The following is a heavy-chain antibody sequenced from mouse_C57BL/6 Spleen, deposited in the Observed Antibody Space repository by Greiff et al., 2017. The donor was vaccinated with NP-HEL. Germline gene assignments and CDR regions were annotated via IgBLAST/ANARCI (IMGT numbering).Heavy chain of an antibody. V-gene: IGHV1-61*01. CDR2: IYPSDSET. J-gene: IGHJ2*01. CDR3: ARGCTRDYFDY. CDR1: GYTFTSYW. Sequence: QVQLQQPGAELVRPGSSVKLSCKASGYTFTSYWMDWVKQRPGQGLEWIGNIYPSDSETHYNQKFKDKATLTVDKSSSTAYMQLSSLTSEDSAVYYCARGCTRDYFDYWGQGTTLTVSS. D-gene: IGHD2-14*01.